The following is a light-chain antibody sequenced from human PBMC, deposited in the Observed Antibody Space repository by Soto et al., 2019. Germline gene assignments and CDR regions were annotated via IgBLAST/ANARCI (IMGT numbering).Light chain of an antibody. V-gene: IGLV1-51*02. CDR3: GTWDSSLIAL. CDR1: SSNIGSND. CDR2: ENS. J-gene: IGLJ1*01. Sequence: QSVLTQPPSVSAAPGQKVTISCSGNSSNIGSNDVSWYQQLPGKAPKLLIYENSQRPSGIPDRFSGSKSGTSATLGITGLQTGDEADYYCGTWDSSLIALFGTETKVTV.